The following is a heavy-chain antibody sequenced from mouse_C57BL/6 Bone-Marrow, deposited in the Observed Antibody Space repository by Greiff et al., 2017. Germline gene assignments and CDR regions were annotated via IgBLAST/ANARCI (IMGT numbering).Heavy chain of an antibody. CDR2: IYPGDGDT. J-gene: IGHJ1*03. CDR1: GYAFSSYW. CDR3: ARLTHYYGSGYFDG. Sequence: VQLQQSGAELVKPGASVKISCKASGYAFSSYWMNWVKQRPGKGLEWIGQIYPGDGDTNYNGKFKGKATLTADKSSSTAYLQLSSLTSEDSAVYFCARLTHYYGSGYFDGWGTGTTVTVSS. D-gene: IGHD1-1*01. V-gene: IGHV1-80*01.